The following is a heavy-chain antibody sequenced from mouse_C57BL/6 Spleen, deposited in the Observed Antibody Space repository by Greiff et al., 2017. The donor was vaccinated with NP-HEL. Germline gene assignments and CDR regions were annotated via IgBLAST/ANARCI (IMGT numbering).Heavy chain of an antibody. CDR1: GYTFTDYE. D-gene: IGHD2-4*01. CDR3: TRSRYDYTGGWFAY. J-gene: IGHJ3*01. V-gene: IGHV1-15*01. CDR2: IDPETGGT. Sequence: QVQLKQSGAELVRPGASVTLSCKASGYTFTDYEMHWVKQTPVHGLEWIGAIDPETGGTAYNQKFKGKAILTADKSSSTAYMELRSLTSEDSAVYYCTRSRYDYTGGWFAYWGQGTLVTASA.